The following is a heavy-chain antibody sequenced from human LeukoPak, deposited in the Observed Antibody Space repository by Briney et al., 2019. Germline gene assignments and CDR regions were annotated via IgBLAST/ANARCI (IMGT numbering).Heavy chain of an antibody. D-gene: IGHD3-10*01. CDR1: GFTFSSYS. CDR2: ISSNGGST. Sequence: GGSLRLSCAASGFTFSSYSMHWVRQAPGKGLEYVSAISSNGGSTYYANSVKGRFTISRDNSKNTLYLQMGSLRADDVALYYCARAEFRAFDIWGQGTMVTVSS. J-gene: IGHJ3*02. CDR3: ARAEFRAFDI. V-gene: IGHV3-64*01.